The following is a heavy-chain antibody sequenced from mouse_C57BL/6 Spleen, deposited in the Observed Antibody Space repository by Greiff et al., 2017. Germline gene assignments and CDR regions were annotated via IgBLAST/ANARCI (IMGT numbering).Heavy chain of an antibody. V-gene: IGHV1-69*01. CDR1: GYTFTSYW. J-gene: IGHJ4*01. CDR2: IDPSDSYT. CDR3: ARRGRTSRAMDY. D-gene: IGHD3-3*01. Sequence: VQLQQSGAELVMPGASVKLSCKASGYTFTSYWMHWVKQRPGQGLEWIGEIDPSDSYTNYNQKFKGKSTLTVDKSSSTAYMQLSSLTSEDSAVYYCARRGRTSRAMDYWGQGTSVTVSS.